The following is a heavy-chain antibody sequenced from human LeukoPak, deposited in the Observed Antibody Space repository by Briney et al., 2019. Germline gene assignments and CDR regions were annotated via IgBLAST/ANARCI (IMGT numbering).Heavy chain of an antibody. CDR3: ARVSTVTTFHWFDP. Sequence: ASVKVSCKASGGTFSSYAISWVRQAPGQGLEWMGRIIPILGIANYAQKFQGRVTITADKSTSTAYMELSSLRSEDTAVYYCARVSTVTTFHWFDPWGQGTLVTVSS. J-gene: IGHJ5*02. CDR1: GGTFSSYA. CDR2: IIPILGIA. D-gene: IGHD4-17*01. V-gene: IGHV1-69*04.